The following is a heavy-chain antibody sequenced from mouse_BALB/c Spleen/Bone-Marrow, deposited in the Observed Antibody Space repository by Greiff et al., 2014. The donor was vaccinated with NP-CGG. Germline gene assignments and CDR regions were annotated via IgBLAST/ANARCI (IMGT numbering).Heavy chain of an antibody. J-gene: IGHJ2*01. CDR1: GFTFSDYY. Sequence: DVKLQEPGGGLVQPGGSLKLSCATSGFTFSDYYMYWVRQTPEKRLEWVAYISNGGGSTYYPDTVKGRFTISRDNAKNTLYLQMSRLKSEDTAMYYCARQGAYSYFDYWGQGTTLTVSS. V-gene: IGHV5-12*02. CDR3: ARQGAYSYFDY. D-gene: IGHD2-10*01. CDR2: ISNGGGST.